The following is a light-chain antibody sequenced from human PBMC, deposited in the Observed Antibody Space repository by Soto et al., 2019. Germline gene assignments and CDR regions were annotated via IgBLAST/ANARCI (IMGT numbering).Light chain of an antibody. Sequence: QSVLTQPPSVSAAPVQKVTISCSGFSSNIGNNYVSWYQQVPGTAPKLLIYENNKRPSGIPDRFSGSKSGTSATLDITGLQTGDEADYYCGTWDSSLSAGVFGGGTKLTVL. CDR2: ENN. CDR1: SSNIGNNY. V-gene: IGLV1-51*01. CDR3: GTWDSSLSAGV. J-gene: IGLJ2*01.